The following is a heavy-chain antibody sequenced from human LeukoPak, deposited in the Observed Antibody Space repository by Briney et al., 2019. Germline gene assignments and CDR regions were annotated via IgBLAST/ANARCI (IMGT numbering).Heavy chain of an antibody. J-gene: IGHJ3*02. D-gene: IGHD1-26*01. Sequence: GGSLRLSCAASGFTVSSNYMSWVRQAPGKGLEWVSVIYSGGSTYYADSVKGRFTISRDNSRNTLYLQMNSLRAEDTAVYYCARKRSKAAFDIWGQGTMVTVSS. V-gene: IGHV3-66*01. CDR1: GFTVSSNY. CDR3: ARKRSKAAFDI. CDR2: IYSGGST.